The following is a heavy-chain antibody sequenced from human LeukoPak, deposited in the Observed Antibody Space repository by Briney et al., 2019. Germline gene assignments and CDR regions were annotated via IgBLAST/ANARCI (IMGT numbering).Heavy chain of an antibody. CDR2: INHSGST. V-gene: IGHV4-34*01. CDR3: ARGRIQLWRYGAVQDY. Sequence: PSETLSLTCAVYGGSFSGYYWSWIRQPPGKGLEWIGEINHSGSTNYNPSLKSRVTISVDTSKNQFSLKLSSATAADTAVYYCARGRIQLWRYGAVQDYWGQGTLVTVSS. J-gene: IGHJ4*02. D-gene: IGHD5-18*01. CDR1: GGSFSGYY.